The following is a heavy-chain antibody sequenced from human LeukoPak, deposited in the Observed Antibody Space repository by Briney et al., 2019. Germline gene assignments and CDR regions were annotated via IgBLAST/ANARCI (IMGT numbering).Heavy chain of an antibody. Sequence: GGSLRLSCAASGFIFSSFEMNWVRQAPGKGLEWVSYISSSGRAIYYADSVKGRFTISRDNAKNSLYLQMNSLRAEDTGVYYCAELGITMIGGVWGKGTTVTISP. CDR3: AELGITMIGGV. D-gene: IGHD3-10*02. J-gene: IGHJ6*04. CDR2: ISSSGRAI. CDR1: GFIFSSFE. V-gene: IGHV3-48*03.